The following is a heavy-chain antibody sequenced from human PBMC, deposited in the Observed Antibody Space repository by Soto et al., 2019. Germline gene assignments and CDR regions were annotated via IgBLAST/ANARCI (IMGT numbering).Heavy chain of an antibody. Sequence: GGSLRLSCAASGFTFSSYGMHWVRQAPGKGLEWVAVIWYDGSNKYYADSVKGRFTISRDNSKNTLYLQMNSLRAEDTAVYYCARDQGDIVLVPAEGGVYGMDVWGQGTTVTVSS. J-gene: IGHJ6*02. D-gene: IGHD2-2*01. CDR2: IWYDGSNK. CDR1: GFTFSSYG. V-gene: IGHV3-33*01. CDR3: ARDQGDIVLVPAEGGVYGMDV.